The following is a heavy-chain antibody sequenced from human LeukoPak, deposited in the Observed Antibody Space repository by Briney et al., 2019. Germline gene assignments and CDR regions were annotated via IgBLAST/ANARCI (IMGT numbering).Heavy chain of an antibody. V-gene: IGHV3-30*02. J-gene: IGHJ6*02. CDR3: ARPMVRGLYYYYGMDV. D-gene: IGHD3-10*01. CDR2: IQYDVTNK. CDR1: GFTFSSYG. Sequence: PGGSLRLSCAASGFTFSSYGIHWVRQAPGKGLEWVAFIQYDVTNKYYADPVKGRFTISRDNAKNSLYLQMNSLRDEDTAVYYCARPMVRGLYYYYGMDVWGQGATVTVSS.